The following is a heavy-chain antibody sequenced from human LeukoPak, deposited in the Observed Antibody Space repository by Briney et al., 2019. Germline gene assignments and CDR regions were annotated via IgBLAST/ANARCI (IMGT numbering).Heavy chain of an antibody. J-gene: IGHJ4*02. CDR1: DGSISNYF. D-gene: IGHD2-8*01. Sequence: PSETLSHTCTVPDGSISNYFWSWIRQPPGKGLEWIGYIYYTGMTNSNPSLKSRVTISMDTSKNQFSLNLRSVTAADTAIYYCARHGRMVIMSKFSTGIDQWGQGTLVTVSS. CDR3: ARHGRMVIMSKFSTGIDQ. CDR2: IYYTGMT. V-gene: IGHV4-59*08.